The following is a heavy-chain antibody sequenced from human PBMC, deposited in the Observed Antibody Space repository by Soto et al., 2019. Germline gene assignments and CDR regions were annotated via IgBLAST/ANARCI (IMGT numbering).Heavy chain of an antibody. V-gene: IGHV5-10-1*01. CDR3: ARLYCSSSTCDSWFDP. D-gene: IGHD2-2*01. Sequence: DSLRISCTGFGYTFTTFWISLVRQMPERGLEWMGRIDPRDSYTNYSPSFQGHVTISGDKSISTVYLQWASLKASDTAMYYCARLYCSSSTCDSWFDPWGQGTLVTVSS. CDR1: GYTFTTFW. CDR2: IDPRDSYT. J-gene: IGHJ5*02.